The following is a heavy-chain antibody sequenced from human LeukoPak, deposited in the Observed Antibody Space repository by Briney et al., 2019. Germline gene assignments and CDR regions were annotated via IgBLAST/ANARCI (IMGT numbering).Heavy chain of an antibody. CDR3: ARELINFHDHTNAGFFDS. CDR1: GYTFTGYY. Sequence: ASVTVSCTTSGYTFTGYYIHLLRQAPGQRLEWMAWIDPNSGATNYAHKFQGRVTMTRDTSISTAYMEVSSLRSDDTAVYYCARELINFHDHTNAGFFDSWGQGTLVTVSS. J-gene: IGHJ4*03. D-gene: IGHD1-14*01. V-gene: IGHV1-2*02. CDR2: IDPNSGAT.